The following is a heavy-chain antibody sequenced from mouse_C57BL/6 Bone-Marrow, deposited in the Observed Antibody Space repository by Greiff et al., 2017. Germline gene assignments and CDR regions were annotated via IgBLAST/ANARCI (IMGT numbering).Heavy chain of an antibody. CDR1: GYTFTSYW. CDR3: ARRYYGSYGDY. Sequence: QVQLQQPGAELVKPGASVKLSCKASGYTFTSYWMHWVKQRPGQGLEWIGMIHPNSGSTNDNEKFKSKATLTVDKSSSTAYMQLSSLTSEDSAVDCCARRYYGSYGDYWGQGTTLTVSS. CDR2: IHPNSGST. V-gene: IGHV1-64*01. J-gene: IGHJ2*01. D-gene: IGHD1-1*01.